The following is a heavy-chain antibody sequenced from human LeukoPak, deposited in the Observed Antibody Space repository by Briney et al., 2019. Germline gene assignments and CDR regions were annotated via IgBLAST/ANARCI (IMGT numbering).Heavy chain of an antibody. D-gene: IGHD3-10*01. J-gene: IGHJ4*02. CDR2: INPNSGGT. V-gene: IGHV1-2*02. CDR3: ARALPMFRGLTSWDY. CDR1: GYTFTHYY. Sequence: ASLKVSCKAFGYTFTHYYIHWVRQAPGQGLEWMGWINPNSGGTNYAQKFQGRVTMTRGTSISTAYMELSSLRSDDTAVYYCARALPMFRGLTSWDYWGQGTLVIVSS.